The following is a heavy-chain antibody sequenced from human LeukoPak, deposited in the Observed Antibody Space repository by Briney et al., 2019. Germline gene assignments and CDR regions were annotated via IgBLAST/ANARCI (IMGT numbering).Heavy chain of an antibody. V-gene: IGHV1-69*13. CDR2: IIPIFGTA. CDR3: ARDHPSSLDAFDI. J-gene: IGHJ3*02. CDR1: GGTFSSYA. Sequence: GASVKVSCKASGGTFSSYAISWVRQAPGQGLEWMGGIIPIFGTANYAQKFQGRVTITADESTSTAYMELSSLRSEDTAVYYCARDHPSSLDAFDIWGQGTMVTVSS. D-gene: IGHD6-6*01.